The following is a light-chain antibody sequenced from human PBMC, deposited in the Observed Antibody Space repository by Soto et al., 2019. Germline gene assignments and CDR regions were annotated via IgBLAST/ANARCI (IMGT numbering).Light chain of an antibody. Sequence: QLVLTQPASVSGSPGQPITISCTGTSSDVGSYNLVSWYQQHPGKAPKLMIYEVSKRPSGVSNRFSGSKSGNTASLTISGLQAEDEADYYCCSYAGSSTFAVFGGGTKLTVL. CDR2: EVS. CDR1: SSDVGSYNL. V-gene: IGLV2-23*02. J-gene: IGLJ2*01. CDR3: CSYAGSSTFAV.